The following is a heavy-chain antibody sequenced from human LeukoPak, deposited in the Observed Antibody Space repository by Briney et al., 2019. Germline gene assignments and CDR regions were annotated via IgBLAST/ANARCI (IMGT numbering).Heavy chain of an antibody. Sequence: SVKVSCKASGGAFSSYTISWVRQAPGQGLEWMGRIIPILGIANYAQKFQGRVTITADKSTSTAYMELSSLRSEDTAVYYCARDPPPRGYSYGYGYEDYWGQGTLVTVSS. CDR3: ARDPPPRGYSYGYGYEDY. CDR2: IIPILGIA. D-gene: IGHD5-18*01. J-gene: IGHJ4*02. CDR1: GGAFSSYT. V-gene: IGHV1-69*04.